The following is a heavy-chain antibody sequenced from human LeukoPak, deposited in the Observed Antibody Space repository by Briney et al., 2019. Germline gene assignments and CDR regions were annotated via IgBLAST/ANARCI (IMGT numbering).Heavy chain of an antibody. CDR2: INHSGST. Sequence: SETLSLTCTVFGGSISSYYWSWIRQPPGKGLEWIGEINHSGSTNYNPSLKSRVTISVDTSKNQFSLKLSSVTAADTAVYYCARGEYYDFWSGYYRYYYYMDVWGKGTTVTVSS. CDR3: ARGEYYDFWSGYYRYYYYMDV. CDR1: GGSISSYY. J-gene: IGHJ6*03. V-gene: IGHV4-34*01. D-gene: IGHD3-3*01.